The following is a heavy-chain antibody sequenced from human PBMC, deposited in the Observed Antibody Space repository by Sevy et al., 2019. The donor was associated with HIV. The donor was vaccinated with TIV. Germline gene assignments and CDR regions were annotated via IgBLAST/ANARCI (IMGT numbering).Heavy chain of an antibody. J-gene: IGHJ4*02. CDR1: GFTFSSYA. D-gene: IGHD2-15*01. CDR3: AKHCSGGSCYLSY. Sequence: GGSLRLSCAASGFTFSSYAMSWVRQAPGKGLEWVSAISGGGGSTYYAGSVKGRFTISRDNSKNTLYLQMNGLRAEDTAGYYCAKHCSGGSCYLSYWGQGTLVTVSS. V-gene: IGHV3-23*01. CDR2: ISGGGGST.